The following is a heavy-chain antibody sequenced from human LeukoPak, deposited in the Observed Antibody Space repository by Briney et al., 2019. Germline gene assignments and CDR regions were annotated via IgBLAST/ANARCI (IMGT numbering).Heavy chain of an antibody. CDR3: ARLAPETYSSSWWYFQH. Sequence: GESLKISCKGSGYSFTSYWIGWVRQMPGKGLEWMGIIYPGDSDTRYSPSFQGQVTISADKSISTAYLQWSSLKASDTAMYYCARLAPETYSSSWWYFQHWGQGTLVTVSS. V-gene: IGHV5-51*01. J-gene: IGHJ1*01. CDR2: IYPGDSDT. D-gene: IGHD6-13*01. CDR1: GYSFTSYW.